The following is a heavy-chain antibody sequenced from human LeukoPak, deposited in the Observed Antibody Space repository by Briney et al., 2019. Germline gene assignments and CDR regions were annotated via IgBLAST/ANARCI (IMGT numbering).Heavy chain of an antibody. J-gene: IGHJ3*02. CDR2: ISSSGGST. D-gene: IGHD3-16*01. Sequence: GGSLRLSCAASGFTFSSYAMSWVRQAPGKGLEWVSAISSSGGSTYYADSVKGRFTISRDNSKNTLYLQMNSLRAEDTAVYYCAKDQMGDDAFDIWGQGTMVTVSS. V-gene: IGHV3-23*01. CDR3: AKDQMGDDAFDI. CDR1: GFTFSSYA.